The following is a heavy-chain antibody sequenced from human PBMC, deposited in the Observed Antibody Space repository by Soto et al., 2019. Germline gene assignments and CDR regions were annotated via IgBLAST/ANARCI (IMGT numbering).Heavy chain of an antibody. V-gene: IGHV1-58*01. CDR3: AAFNTGTTH. CDR2: IVVGSGNT. Sequence: SVKVSCKASGFTFTSSAVQRVRQARGQRHEWIGWIVVGSGNTNYAQKFQERVTITRDMSTSTAYMELSSLRSEDTAVYYCAAFNTGTTHWGQGTLVTVSS. CDR1: GFTFTSSA. J-gene: IGHJ4*02. D-gene: IGHD1-7*01.